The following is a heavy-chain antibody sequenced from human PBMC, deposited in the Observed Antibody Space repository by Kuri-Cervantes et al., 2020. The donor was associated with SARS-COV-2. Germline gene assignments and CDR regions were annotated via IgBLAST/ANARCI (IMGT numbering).Heavy chain of an antibody. CDR3: ARIQATTVIADF. CDR1: GFSLSTSGMC. Sequence: SGPTLVKPTQTLTLTCTFSGFSLSTSGMCVSWIRQPPGKALEWLARIDWDDDKYYSTSPKTRLTISKDTSKNQVVLTMTNVDPVDTATYYCARIQATTVIADFWGQGTLVTVSS. V-gene: IGHV2-70*11. CDR2: IDWDDDK. D-gene: IGHD4-11*01. J-gene: IGHJ4*02.